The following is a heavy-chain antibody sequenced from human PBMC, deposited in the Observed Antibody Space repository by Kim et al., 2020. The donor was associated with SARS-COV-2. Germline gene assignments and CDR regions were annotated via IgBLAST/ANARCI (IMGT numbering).Heavy chain of an antibody. CDR3: AKVGVFDY. Sequence: GSNKYYADSVKGRFTISRDNSKNTLYLQMNSLRAEDTAVYYCAKVGVFDYWGQGTLVTVSS. D-gene: IGHD1-26*01. V-gene: IGHV3-30*02. J-gene: IGHJ4*02. CDR2: GSNK.